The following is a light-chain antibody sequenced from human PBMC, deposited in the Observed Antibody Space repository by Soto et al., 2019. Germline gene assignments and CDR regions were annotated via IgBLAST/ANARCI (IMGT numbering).Light chain of an antibody. CDR2: AAS. CDR1: QGISTY. CDR3: QQLNNYPIT. J-gene: IGKJ4*01. Sequence: DIQLTQSPSFLSASVGDRVTITCRASQGISTYLAWYQQKAGKAPKLLIYAASTMQSGVPSRFSGSGSWTEFTLTISSLQPEAFATYDYQQLNNYPITYGGGTKVESK. V-gene: IGKV1-9*01.